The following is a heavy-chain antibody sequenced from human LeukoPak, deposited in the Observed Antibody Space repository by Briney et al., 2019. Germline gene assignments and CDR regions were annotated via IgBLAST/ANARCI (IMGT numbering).Heavy chain of an antibody. D-gene: IGHD6-19*01. CDR3: VKDSSGWFRLCDY. CDR1: GFTFSSYS. Sequence: GGSLRLSCAASGFTFSSYSMNWVRQAPGKGLEWVSSISSSSSYICYADSVKGRFTISRDNAKNSLYLQMNSLRAEDTALYYCVKDSSGWFRLCDYWGQGTLVTVSS. J-gene: IGHJ4*02. V-gene: IGHV3-21*04. CDR2: ISSSSSYI.